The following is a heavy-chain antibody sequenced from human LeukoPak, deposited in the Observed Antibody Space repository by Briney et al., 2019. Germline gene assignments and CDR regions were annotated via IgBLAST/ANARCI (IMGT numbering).Heavy chain of an antibody. V-gene: IGHV1-69*05. Sequence: VASVKVSCKASGGTFSSYAISWVRQAPGQGLEWMGGIIPIFGTANYAQKFQGRVTITTDESTSTAYMELSSLRSDDTAVYYCARGGSGPYYFDYWGQGTLVTVSS. J-gene: IGHJ4*02. CDR1: GGTFSSYA. D-gene: IGHD3-10*01. CDR3: ARGGSGPYYFDY. CDR2: IIPIFGTA.